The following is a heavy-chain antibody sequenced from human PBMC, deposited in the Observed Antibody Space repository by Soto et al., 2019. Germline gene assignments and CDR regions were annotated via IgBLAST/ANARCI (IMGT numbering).Heavy chain of an antibody. CDR3: ARAMVRGVTANDYIWGSYRNTDYDAFDI. J-gene: IGHJ3*02. CDR1: GGSISSYY. CDR2: IYYSGST. Sequence: SETLSLTCTVSGGSISSYYWSWIRQPPGKGLEWIGYIYYSGSTNYNPSLKSRVTISVDTSKNQFSLKLSSVTAADTALYYCARAMVRGVTANDYIWGSYRNTDYDAFDIWGQGTMVTVSS. V-gene: IGHV4-59*01. D-gene: IGHD3-16*02.